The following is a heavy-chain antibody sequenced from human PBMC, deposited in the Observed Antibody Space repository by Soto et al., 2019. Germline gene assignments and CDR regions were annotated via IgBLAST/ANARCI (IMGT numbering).Heavy chain of an antibody. CDR2: ISYDGSNK. D-gene: IGHD3-9*01. CDR3: AKREYYDILTGSDYYYGMDV. Sequence: GGSLRLSCAASGFTFSSYGMHWVRQAPGKGLEWVTVISYDGSNKYYADSVKGRFTISRDNSKNTLYLQMNSLRAEDTAVYYCAKREYYDILTGSDYYYGMDVWGQGTTVTVSS. J-gene: IGHJ6*02. CDR1: GFTFSSYG. V-gene: IGHV3-30*18.